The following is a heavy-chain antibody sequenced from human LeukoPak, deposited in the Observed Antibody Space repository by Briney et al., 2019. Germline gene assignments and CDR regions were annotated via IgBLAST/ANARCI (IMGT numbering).Heavy chain of an antibody. Sequence: GRSLRLSCAASGFTFDDYALHWVRQAPGKGLEWASGISWNSGSIGYADSVKGRFTISRDNAKNSLYLQMNSLRAEDTALYYCARGHYDILTGYLDYWGQGTLVTVSS. V-gene: IGHV3-9*01. J-gene: IGHJ4*02. CDR1: GFTFDDYA. D-gene: IGHD3-9*01. CDR3: ARGHYDILTGYLDY. CDR2: ISWNSGSI.